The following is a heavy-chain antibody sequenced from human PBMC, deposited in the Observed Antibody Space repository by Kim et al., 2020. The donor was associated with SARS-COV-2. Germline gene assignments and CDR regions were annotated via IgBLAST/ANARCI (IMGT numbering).Heavy chain of an antibody. CDR1: GFTFDDYA. D-gene: IGHD6-13*01. CDR3: AKDISNAPAAAGTDFDY. Sequence: GGSLRLSCAASGFTFDDYAMHWVRQAPGKGLEWVSGISWNSGSIGYADSVKGRFTISRDNAKNSLYLQMNSLRAEDTALYYCAKDISNAPAAAGTDFDY. CDR2: ISWNSGSI. J-gene: IGHJ4*01. V-gene: IGHV3-9*01.